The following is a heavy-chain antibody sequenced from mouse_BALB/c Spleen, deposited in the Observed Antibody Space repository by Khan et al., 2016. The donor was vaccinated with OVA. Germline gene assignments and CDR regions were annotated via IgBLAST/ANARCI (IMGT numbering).Heavy chain of an antibody. D-gene: IGHD2-2*01. Sequence: EVELVESGGGLVKPGGSLKLSCSASGFTFSTYAMSWVRQTPEKRLECVATISTGGHYTFYPDSVKGRFPISRDNAKNTLYLQMGSLRSEDTAMYYCARSLVDYHAMDYWGQGTSVTVSS. CDR3: ARSLVDYHAMDY. V-gene: IGHV5-9-3*01. CDR2: ISTGGHYT. J-gene: IGHJ4*01. CDR1: GFTFSTYA.